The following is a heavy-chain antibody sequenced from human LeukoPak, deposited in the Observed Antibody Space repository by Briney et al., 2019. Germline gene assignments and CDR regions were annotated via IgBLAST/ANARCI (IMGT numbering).Heavy chain of an antibody. D-gene: IGHD1-26*01. CDR2: ISYDGSNK. J-gene: IGHJ4*02. CDR3: ARDVGGEWEPTQTFDY. Sequence: GGSLRLSCAASGFTFSSYAMHWVRQAPGKGLEWVAVISYDGSNKYYADSVKGRFTISRDNSKNTLYLQMNSLRAEDTAVYYCARDVGGEWEPTQTFDYWGQGTLVTVSS. CDR1: GFTFSSYA. V-gene: IGHV3-30-3*01.